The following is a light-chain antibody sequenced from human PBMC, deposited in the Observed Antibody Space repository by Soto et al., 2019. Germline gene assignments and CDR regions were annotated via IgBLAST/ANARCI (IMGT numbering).Light chain of an antibody. CDR2: RAS. CDR3: LQYHNLWA. CDR1: KNIYYN. Sequence: ILMTQSPATVSVSPGESATLSCRASKNIYYNVAWYQHRPGQAPRLLIYRASTRAPGVPARFSGSGSGTEFTLTISSLHPEDFTVYSCLQYHNLWAFGQGTKVEI. V-gene: IGKV3-15*01. J-gene: IGKJ1*01.